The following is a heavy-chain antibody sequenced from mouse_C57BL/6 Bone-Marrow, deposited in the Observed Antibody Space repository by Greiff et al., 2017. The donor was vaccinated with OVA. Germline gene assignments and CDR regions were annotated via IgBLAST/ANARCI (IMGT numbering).Heavy chain of an antibody. CDR2: IHPNSGST. V-gene: IGHV1-64*01. Sequence: VKLQQPGAELVKPGASVKLSCKASGYTFTSYWMHWVKQRPGQGLEWIGMIHPNSGSTNYNEKFKSKATLTVDKSSSTAYMQLSSLTSEDSAVYYCAREGNDYDEGAWFAYWGQGTLVTVSA. CDR1: GYTFTSYW. J-gene: IGHJ3*01. D-gene: IGHD2-4*01. CDR3: AREGNDYDEGAWFAY.